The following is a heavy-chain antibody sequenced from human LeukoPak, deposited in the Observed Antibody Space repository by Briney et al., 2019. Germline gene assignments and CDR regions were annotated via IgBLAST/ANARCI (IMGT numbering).Heavy chain of an antibody. CDR3: ARSEAGVTSGDAFDF. CDR1: GFTFSDYY. V-gene: IGHV3-11*01. J-gene: IGHJ3*01. D-gene: IGHD4-23*01. CDR2: ISSSGSTI. Sequence: GGSLRLSCAASGFTFSDYYMSWIRQAPGKGLEWVSYISSSGSTIYYADSVKGRFTISRDNAKNSLYLQMNSLRAEDTALYYCARSEAGVTSGDAFDFWGQGTMVTVSS.